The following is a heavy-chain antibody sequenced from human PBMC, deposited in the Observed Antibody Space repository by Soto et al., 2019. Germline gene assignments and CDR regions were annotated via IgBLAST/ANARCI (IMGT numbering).Heavy chain of an antibody. Sequence: GASVKVSCKASGYTFTSYDINWVRQATGQGLEWMGWMNPNSGNTGYAQKFQGRVTMTRNTSKNQFSLKLSSVTAADTAVYYCATRQGGSYNWFDPWGQGTLVTVSS. CDR3: ATRQGGSYNWFDP. D-gene: IGHD2-15*01. J-gene: IGHJ5*02. CDR1: GYTFTSYD. CDR2: MNPNSGNT. V-gene: IGHV1-8*01.